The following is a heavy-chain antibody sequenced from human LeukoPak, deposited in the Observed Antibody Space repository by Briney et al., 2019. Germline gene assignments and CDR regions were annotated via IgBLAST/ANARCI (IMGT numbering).Heavy chain of an antibody. CDR1: GGFISNYY. CDR3: ARAVSIAAAATIHDY. Sequence: PSETLSLTCTVSGGFISNYYWSWIRQPAGKGLEWIGRIYTSGSTNYNPSLKSRVSMSVDTSKNQFSLKLTSVTAADTAVYYCARAVSIAAAATIHDYWGQGTLVTVSS. CDR2: IYTSGST. J-gene: IGHJ4*02. V-gene: IGHV4-4*07. D-gene: IGHD6-13*01.